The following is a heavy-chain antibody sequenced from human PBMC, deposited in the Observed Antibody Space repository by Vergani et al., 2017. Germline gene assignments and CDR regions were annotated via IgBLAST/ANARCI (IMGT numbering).Heavy chain of an antibody. CDR2: ISYDGTQK. D-gene: IGHD1-1*01. CDR1: GFTSSYYG. Sequence: QVHLVESGGGVVQPGRSLILSCVVSGFTSSYYGTHWVRQAPGKGLEWVAVISYDGTQKYYADSVKGRFTISRDNSKSTLYLQMNSLRTEDTAVYYCATKSCGTPGCQIGYFREWGQGTLVTVSS. CDR3: ATKSCGTPGCQIGYFRE. J-gene: IGHJ1*01. V-gene: IGHV3-30*03.